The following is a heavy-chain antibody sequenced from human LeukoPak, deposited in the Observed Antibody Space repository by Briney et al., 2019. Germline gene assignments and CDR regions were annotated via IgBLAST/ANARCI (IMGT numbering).Heavy chain of an antibody. V-gene: IGHV1-2*06. CDR2: INPNSGGT. Sequence: ASVKVSCKASGYTFTGYYMHWVRQAPGQGREWMGRINPNSGGTNYAQKFQGRVTMTRDTSISTAYMELSRLRSDDTAVYYCARGAGMQYQLQHNWFDPWGQGTLVTVSP. CDR1: GYTFTGYY. CDR3: ARGAGMQYQLQHNWFDP. D-gene: IGHD2-2*01. J-gene: IGHJ5*02.